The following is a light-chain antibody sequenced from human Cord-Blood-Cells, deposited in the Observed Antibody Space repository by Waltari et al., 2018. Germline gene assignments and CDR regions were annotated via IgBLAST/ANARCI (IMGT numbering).Light chain of an antibody. V-gene: IGKV3-20*01. J-gene: IGKJ1*01. CDR1: QSVSSSY. CDR2: GAS. CDR3: KQYGSSWT. Sequence: TQSPGTLSLSPGERATLSCRASQSVSSSYLAWYQQKPGQAPRLLIYGASSRATGIPDRFSGSESGTDFTLTISRLEPEDFAVYYCKQYGSSWTFGQGTKVEIK.